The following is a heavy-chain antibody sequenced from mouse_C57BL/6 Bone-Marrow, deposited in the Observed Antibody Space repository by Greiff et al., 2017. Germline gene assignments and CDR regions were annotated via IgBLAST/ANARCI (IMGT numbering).Heavy chain of an antibody. CDR2: IHPNSGST. D-gene: IGHD2-4*01. V-gene: IGHV1-64*01. Sequence: QVQLKQPGAELVKPGASVKLSCKASGYTFTSYWMHWVKQRPGQGLEWIGMIHPNSGSTNYNEKFKSKATLTVDKSSSTAYMQLSSLTSEDSAVYYCARRGYYDYYFDYWGQGTTLTVST. CDR1: GYTFTSYW. CDR3: ARRGYYDYYFDY. J-gene: IGHJ2*01.